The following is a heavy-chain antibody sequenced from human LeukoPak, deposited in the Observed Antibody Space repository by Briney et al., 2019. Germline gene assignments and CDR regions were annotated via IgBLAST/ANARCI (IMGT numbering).Heavy chain of an antibody. J-gene: IGHJ4*02. V-gene: IGHV3-23*01. CDR1: GFIFSSYA. D-gene: IGHD5-12*01. CDR2: ISGSGGGT. CDR3: AKDRGPYSGYDSFFDF. Sequence: PGGSLRLSCAASGFIFSSYAMSWVRQAPGKGLEWVSSISGSGGGTYYPDSVKGRFTISRDNSKNTLYLQMNSLRAEDTAVYYCAKDRGPYSGYDSFFDFWGQGTLVTVSS.